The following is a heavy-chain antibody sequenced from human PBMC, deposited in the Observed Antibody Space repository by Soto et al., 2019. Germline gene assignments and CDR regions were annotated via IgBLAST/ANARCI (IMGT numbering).Heavy chain of an antibody. CDR1: GFTFNSYW. Sequence: GGSLRLSCAASGFTFNSYWMSWVRQAPGKGLEWVANIKQDGSEKYYVDSVKGRFTISRDNAKNSLYLQMNSLRAEDTAVYYCARDLDLRDFWSGHFGGVWFDPWGQGT. CDR3: ARDLDLRDFWSGHFGGVWFDP. CDR2: IKQDGSEK. D-gene: IGHD3-3*01. V-gene: IGHV3-7*01. J-gene: IGHJ5*02.